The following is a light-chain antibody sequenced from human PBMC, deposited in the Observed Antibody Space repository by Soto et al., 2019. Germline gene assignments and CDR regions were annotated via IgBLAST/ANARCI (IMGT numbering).Light chain of an antibody. CDR2: AAS. CDR3: QQYYSYPT. CDR1: QSISNY. J-gene: IGKJ1*01. Sequence: DIHMTQSPSSLSASLGDRVTITFRASQSISNYLNWYQQKPGKAPKLLIYAASTLQSGVPSRFSGSGSGTDFTLTISCLQSEDFATYYWQQYYSYPTFGQGTKVDIK. V-gene: IGKV1-39*01.